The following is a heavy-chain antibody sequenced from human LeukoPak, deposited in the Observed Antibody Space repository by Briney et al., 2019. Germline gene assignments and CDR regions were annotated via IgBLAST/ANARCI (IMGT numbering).Heavy chain of an antibody. CDR2: INHNGNVN. D-gene: IGHD3-16*01. V-gene: IGHV3-7*03. Sequence: GGSLRLSCAASGFTFSSYWMNWARQAPGKGLEWVASINHNGNVNYYVDSVKGRFTISRDNAKNSLYLQMSNLRAEDTAVYFCARGGGLDVWGQGTTVTVSS. CDR1: GFTFSSYW. J-gene: IGHJ6*02. CDR3: ARGGGLDV.